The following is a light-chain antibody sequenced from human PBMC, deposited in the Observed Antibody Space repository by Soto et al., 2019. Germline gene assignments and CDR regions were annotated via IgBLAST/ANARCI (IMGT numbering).Light chain of an antibody. CDR2: EVS. Sequence: QSALTKPASVSGSPGQSITISCTGTTSDVVGYNYVSWYQQHPGKAPKLMIYEVSNRPSGVSNRFSGSKSGNTASLTISGLQAEDEADYYCSSYTSSSTVFGGGTKLTVL. V-gene: IGLV2-14*01. CDR1: TSDVVGYNY. J-gene: IGLJ3*02. CDR3: SSYTSSSTV.